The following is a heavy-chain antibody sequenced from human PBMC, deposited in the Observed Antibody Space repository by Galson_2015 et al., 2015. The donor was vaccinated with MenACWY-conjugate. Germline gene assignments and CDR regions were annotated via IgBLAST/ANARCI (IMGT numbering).Heavy chain of an antibody. CDR1: GFTFGDYL. J-gene: IGHJ4*02. D-gene: IGHD2-2*01. CDR2: IQSKNYGANT. V-gene: IGHV3-49*03. Sequence: SLRLSCATSGFTFGDYLMGWFRQTPGKGLEWVGYIQSKNYGANTQYAASVKDRFTISRDDSRSTAYLQMNSLKTEDTAVYYCTRADHRYCSGTNCPFDHWGQGTLVTVSS. CDR3: TRADHRYCSGTNCPFDH.